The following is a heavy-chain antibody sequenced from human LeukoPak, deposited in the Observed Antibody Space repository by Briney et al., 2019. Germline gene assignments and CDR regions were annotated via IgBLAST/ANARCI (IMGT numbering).Heavy chain of an antibody. CDR2: IWYDGSNK. CDR3: ARGLLRFLEWSDSPYFVY. CDR1: GFTFSSYG. Sequence: GGSLRLSCAASGFTFSSYGMHWVRQAPGKGLEWEAVIWYDGSNKYYADSVKGRFTISRDNSKNTLYLQMNSLRAEDTAVYYCARGLLRFLEWSDSPYFVYWGQGNLVTVSS. D-gene: IGHD3-3*01. V-gene: IGHV3-33*03. J-gene: IGHJ4*02.